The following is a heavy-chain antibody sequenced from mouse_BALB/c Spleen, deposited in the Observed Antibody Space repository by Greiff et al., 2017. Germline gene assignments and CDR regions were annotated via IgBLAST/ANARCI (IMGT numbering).Heavy chain of an antibody. Sequence: VHVKQSGTVLARPGASVKMSCKASGYSFTSYWMHWVKQRPGQGLEWIGAIYPGNSDTSYNQKFKGKAKLTAVTSASTAYMELSSLTNEDSAVYYCTREEGFITTVVATDYFDYWGQGTTLTVSS. CDR2: IYPGNSDT. D-gene: IGHD1-1*01. CDR1: GYSFTSYW. CDR3: TREEGFITTVVATDYFDY. J-gene: IGHJ2*01. V-gene: IGHV1-5*01.